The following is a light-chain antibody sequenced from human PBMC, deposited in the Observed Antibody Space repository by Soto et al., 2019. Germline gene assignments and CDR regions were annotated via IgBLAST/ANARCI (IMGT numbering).Light chain of an antibody. V-gene: IGKV1-5*01. Sequence: GDRVTITWRASQSISSWLAWYQQKPGKAPKLLIYDASSLESGVPSRFSGSGSGTEFTLTISSLQPDDFATYYCQQYNSYWTFGQGTRWISN. CDR1: QSISSW. J-gene: IGKJ1*01. CDR2: DAS. CDR3: QQYNSYWT.